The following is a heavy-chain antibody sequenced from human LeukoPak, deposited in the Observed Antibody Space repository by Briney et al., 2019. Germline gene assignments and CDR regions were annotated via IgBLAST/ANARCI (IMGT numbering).Heavy chain of an antibody. CDR2: IYYIGST. D-gene: IGHD2-8*01. CDR1: GASISSYY. V-gene: IGHV4-59*12. J-gene: IGHJ3*02. Sequence: SSETLSLTCTVSGASISSYYTSSIRQPPGKGLEWLGYIYYIGSTNYNPSLKSRVTIPLDTSRNHFSLKLNSMTPAAPPVYSCAKSNGCGLVDIWGQGTMVTVSS. CDR3: AKSNGCGLVDI.